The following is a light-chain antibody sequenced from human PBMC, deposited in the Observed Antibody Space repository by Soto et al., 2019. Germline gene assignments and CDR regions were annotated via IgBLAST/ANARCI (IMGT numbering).Light chain of an antibody. J-gene: IGKJ4*01. V-gene: IGKV3-11*01. CDR1: PSVSNS. CDR3: QQRNRWPPVT. Sequence: ESVLTQSPATLSLSPGERATLSCRASPSVSNSLAWYQHKPGQAPRLLIYDAFNRATGVPTRFSGSGSGTDFTLTISSLEPEDLAVYYCQQRNRWPPVTFGGGTKVDIK. CDR2: DAF.